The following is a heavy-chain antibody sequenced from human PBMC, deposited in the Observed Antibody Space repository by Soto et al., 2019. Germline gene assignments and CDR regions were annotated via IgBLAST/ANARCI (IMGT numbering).Heavy chain of an antibody. Sequence: PGGPLRLCCAACGFTFSDYYMSWIRQAPGKGLEWVSYISSSSSYTNYADSVKGRFTISRDNAKNSLYLQMNSLRAEDTAVYYCARDADILTGSDAFDIWGQGTMVTVSS. CDR2: ISSSSSYT. CDR1: GFTFSDYY. D-gene: IGHD3-9*01. V-gene: IGHV3-11*05. CDR3: ARDADILTGSDAFDI. J-gene: IGHJ3*02.